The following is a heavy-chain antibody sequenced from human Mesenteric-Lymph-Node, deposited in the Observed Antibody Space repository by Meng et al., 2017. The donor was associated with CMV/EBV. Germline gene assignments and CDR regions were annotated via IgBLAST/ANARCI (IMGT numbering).Heavy chain of an antibody. Sequence: GGSLRLSCAASGFTFSSYAMSWVRQAPGKGLEWVSTISGSGDSTYYADSVKGRFTISRDNAKNSLYLQMNSLRAEDTAVYYCARVGSTSYQAFDYWGQGTLVTVSS. CDR3: ARVGSTSYQAFDY. J-gene: IGHJ4*02. V-gene: IGHV3-23*01. CDR2: ISGSGDST. CDR1: GFTFSSYA. D-gene: IGHD2-2*01.